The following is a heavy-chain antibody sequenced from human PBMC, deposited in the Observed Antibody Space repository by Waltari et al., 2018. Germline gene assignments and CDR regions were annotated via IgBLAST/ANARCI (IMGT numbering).Heavy chain of an antibody. CDR3: AGYGDYVPYYYYGMDV. D-gene: IGHD4-17*01. CDR1: GFTFSDYY. V-gene: IGHV3-11*01. CDR2: IRSSGSTI. J-gene: IGHJ6*02. Sequence: QVQLVESGGGLVKPGGSLRLSCAASGFTFSDYYMSWIRQAPGKGLEGVSYIRSSGSTIYYADSGKGRFTISRDNAKNSLYLQMNSLRAEDTAVYYCAGYGDYVPYYYYGMDVWGQGTTVTVSS.